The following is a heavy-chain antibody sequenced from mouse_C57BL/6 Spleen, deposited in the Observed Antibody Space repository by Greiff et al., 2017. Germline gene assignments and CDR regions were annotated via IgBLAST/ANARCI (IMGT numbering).Heavy chain of an antibody. CDR3: ARLVEDYAMDY. Sequence: QVQLQQSGAELARPGASVKLSCKASGYTFTSYGISWVKQRTGQGLEWIGEIYPGSGNTYYNVKFKGKATLTADKSSSTAYMELRSLTSEDAAVYFCARLVEDYAMDYWGQGTSVTVSS. CDR2: IYPGSGNT. CDR1: GYTFTSYG. J-gene: IGHJ4*01. D-gene: IGHD1-3*01. V-gene: IGHV1-81*01.